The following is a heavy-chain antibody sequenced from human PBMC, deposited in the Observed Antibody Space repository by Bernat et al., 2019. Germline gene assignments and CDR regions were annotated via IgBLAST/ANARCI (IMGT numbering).Heavy chain of an antibody. CDR3: ARGKGSVQLWWKGYFDY. V-gene: IGHV4-30-4*01. CDR1: GGSISSGDYY. Sequence: QVQLQESGPGLVKPSQTLSLTCTVSGGSISSGDYYWSWIRQPPGKGLEWIGYIYYSGSTYYNPSLKSRVTISVDTSKNQFSLKLSSVTAADTAVYYCARGKGSVQLWWKGYFDYWGQGTLVTVSS. J-gene: IGHJ4*02. D-gene: IGHD5-18*01. CDR2: IYYSGST.